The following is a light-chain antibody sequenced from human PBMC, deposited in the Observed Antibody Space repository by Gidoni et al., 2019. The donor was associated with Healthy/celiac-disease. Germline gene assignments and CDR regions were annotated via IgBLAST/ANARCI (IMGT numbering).Light chain of an antibody. Sequence: DIQLTQSPSFLSASVGDRVTITCRASQGISSYLAWYQQKPGKAPKLLIYAASTLQSGVPSRFSGSGSGTEFTLTISSLQPEDFATYVCQQLNSYPRGFTFXPXTKVDIK. V-gene: IGKV1-9*01. CDR2: AAS. CDR3: QQLNSYPRGFT. J-gene: IGKJ3*01. CDR1: QGISSY.